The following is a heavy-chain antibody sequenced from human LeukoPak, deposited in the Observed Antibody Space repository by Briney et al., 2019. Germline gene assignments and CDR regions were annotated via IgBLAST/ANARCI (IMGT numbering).Heavy chain of an antibody. V-gene: IGHV3-23*01. CDR3: AKPRTTGLGWAQFDY. CDR1: GFTFSSFA. D-gene: IGHD2-8*02. J-gene: IGHJ4*02. Sequence: GGSLRLSCAASGFTFSSFAMTWVRQAPGKGLEWVSGFDGNGPNTYYADSVKGRWTISRDNSRNTLYLEMNSLRPEDTTIYYCAKPRTTGLGWAQFDYWGQGSLVTVSS. CDR2: FDGNGPNT.